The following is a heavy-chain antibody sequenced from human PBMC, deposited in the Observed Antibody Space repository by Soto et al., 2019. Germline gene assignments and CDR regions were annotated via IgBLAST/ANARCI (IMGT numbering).Heavy chain of an antibody. Sequence: QVQLQQWGAGPLRHLETLSLTCGVSGGSFSGYYWAWIRQSPGKGLEWIGEINDRGSINYNPSLKSRVSISVDTSKNHYSLNLRSVTAADPAVYYCERESHDILTGPPWVWYFDLWGRGTLVTVSS. CDR1: GGSFSGYY. CDR2: INDRGSI. CDR3: ERESHDILTGPPWVWYFDL. V-gene: IGHV4-34*01. J-gene: IGHJ2*01. D-gene: IGHD3-9*01.